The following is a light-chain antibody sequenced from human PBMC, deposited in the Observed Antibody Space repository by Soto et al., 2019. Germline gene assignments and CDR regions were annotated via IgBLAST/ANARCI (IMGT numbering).Light chain of an antibody. CDR2: EVS. J-gene: IGLJ1*01. V-gene: IGLV2-8*01. CDR1: SSDVGGYNY. CDR3: AAWDDSLNGYV. Sequence: SVLTQPPSASGSPGQSVTISCTGTSSDVGGYNYVSWYQQHPGKAPKLMIYEVSKRPSGVPDRFSGSKSGNTASLTVSGLQAEDEADYYCAAWDDSLNGYVFGTGTKVTVL.